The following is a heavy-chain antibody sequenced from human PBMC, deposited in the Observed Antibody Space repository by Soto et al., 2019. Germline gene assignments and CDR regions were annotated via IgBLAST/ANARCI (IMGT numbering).Heavy chain of an antibody. CDR3: ARAQYSNYVDWVT. Sequence: GGSLRLSCAASGFTFSSYNMNWVRQAPGKGLECVSSISSSSSYIYYADSVKGRFTISRDNAKNSLYLQMNNLRAEDTAVYYCARAQYSNYVDWVTWGQGTLVTVS. CDR1: GFTFSSYN. V-gene: IGHV3-21*01. CDR2: ISSSSSYI. J-gene: IGHJ5*02. D-gene: IGHD4-4*01.